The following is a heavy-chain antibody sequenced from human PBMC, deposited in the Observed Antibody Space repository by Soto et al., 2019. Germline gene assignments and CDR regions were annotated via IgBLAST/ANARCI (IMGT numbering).Heavy chain of an antibody. CDR3: ARADYYYYYMDV. CDR1: GGTFGSYT. V-gene: IGHV1-69*02. CDR2: IIPILGIA. Sequence: QVQLVQSGAEVKKPGSSVKVSCKASGGTFGSYTISWVRQAPGQGLEWMGRIIPILGIANYAQKFQGRVTITADKSTSTAYMELSSLRSEDTAVYYCARADYYYYYMDVWGKGTTVTVSS. J-gene: IGHJ6*03.